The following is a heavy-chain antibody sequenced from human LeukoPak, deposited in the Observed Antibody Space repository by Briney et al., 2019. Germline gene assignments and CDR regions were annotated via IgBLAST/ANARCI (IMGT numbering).Heavy chain of an antibody. CDR1: GFTFSSYT. CDR3: ARWSGYDILTGHYWFDY. V-gene: IGHV3-48*02. D-gene: IGHD3-9*01. J-gene: IGHJ4*02. Sequence: PGGSLRLSCAASGFTFSSYTMNWVRQAPGKGLEGISDISSSGSTIYYADSVKGRFTISRDNTKNSLYLQMNSLRNEDTAVYYCARWSGYDILTGHYWFDYWGQGTLVTVSS. CDR2: ISSSGSTI.